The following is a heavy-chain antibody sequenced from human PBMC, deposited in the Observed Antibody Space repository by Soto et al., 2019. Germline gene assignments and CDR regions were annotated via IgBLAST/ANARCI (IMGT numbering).Heavy chain of an antibody. V-gene: IGHV3-23*01. D-gene: IGHD6-19*01. Sequence: EVQLLESGGGLVQPGGSLRLSCAASGFSFSNYAMSWVRQAPGKGLEWVSRISAGGGGTYYADSVKGRFTISRDNAKNPLEVQINSLRAEARAVYYCAKDVYTSGWHHGKSFQRWGRGTLVTVCS. J-gene: IGHJ1*01. CDR2: ISAGGGGT. CDR1: GFSFSNYA. CDR3: AKDVYTSGWHHGKSFQR.